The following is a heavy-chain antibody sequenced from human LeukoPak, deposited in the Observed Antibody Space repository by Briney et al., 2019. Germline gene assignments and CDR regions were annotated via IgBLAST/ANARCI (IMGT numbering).Heavy chain of an antibody. CDR2: IYPRDGST. J-gene: IGHJ4*02. CDR3: ARGQEGFDY. CDR1: GYTFTNNY. V-gene: IGHV1-46*01. Sequence: VASVNVSCKAPGYTFTNNYLHWVRPPPGQGLEWMGMIYPRDGSTSYAQNFQGRVTVTRDTSTTTVHMELRGLRSEDTAVYYCARGQEGFDYWGQGTVVTVSS.